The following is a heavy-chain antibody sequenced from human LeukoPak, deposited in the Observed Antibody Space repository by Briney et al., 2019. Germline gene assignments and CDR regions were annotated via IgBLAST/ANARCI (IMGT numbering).Heavy chain of an antibody. CDR2: NFHSVTT. Sequence: SQTLSLTCAVYGGSFSGYYWSWIRQPPGKGLEWIGYNFHSVTTNYNPSLQSRVFISVDTSKNQFSLDLTSVTAADTAVYYCATYSDITGSFDYWGQGTLVTVFS. CDR3: ATYSDITGSFDY. J-gene: IGHJ4*02. V-gene: IGHV4-34*11. D-gene: IGHD3-22*01. CDR1: GGSFSGYY.